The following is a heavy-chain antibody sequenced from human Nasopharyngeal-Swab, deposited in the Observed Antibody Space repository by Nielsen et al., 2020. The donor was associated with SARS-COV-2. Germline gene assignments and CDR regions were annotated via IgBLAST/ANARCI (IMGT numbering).Heavy chain of an antibody. CDR1: GFTFSNSA. J-gene: IGHJ4*02. CDR3: AKDGIDERFDY. CDR2: ISWNSGSI. Sequence: SLKISCAASGFTFSNSAMHWVRQAPGKGLEWVSGISWNSGSIGYADSVKGRFTISRDNAKNSLYLQMNSLRAEDTALYYCAKDGIDERFDYWGQGTLVTVSS. V-gene: IGHV3-9*01. D-gene: IGHD1-1*01.